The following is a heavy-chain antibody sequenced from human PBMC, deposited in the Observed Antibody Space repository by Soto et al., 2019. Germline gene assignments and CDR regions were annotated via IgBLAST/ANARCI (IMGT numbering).Heavy chain of an antibody. V-gene: IGHV4-61*01. J-gene: IGHJ4*02. CDR1: GGSVSSGSYY. Sequence: SETLSLTCTVSGGSVSSGSYYWSWIRQPPGKGLEWIGYIYYSGSTNYNPSLKSRVTISVDKSKSQFSLKLNSVTAADSAVYFCARLEGLATISYYFDFWGPGALVTVSS. D-gene: IGHD3-9*01. CDR2: IYYSGST. CDR3: ARLEGLATISYYFDF.